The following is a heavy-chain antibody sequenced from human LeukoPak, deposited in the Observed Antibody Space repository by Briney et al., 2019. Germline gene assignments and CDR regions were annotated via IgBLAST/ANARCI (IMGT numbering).Heavy chain of an antibody. V-gene: IGHV3-7*01. CDR1: GFIFRSHW. CDR2: INPDGSEM. J-gene: IGHJ4*02. Sequence: GGSLRLSCETAGFIFRSHWMSSVRQPPGKGLEWVANINPDGSEMHYVDSVKGRITVSRDNAKNSMYLQMNSLRAEDTAVYYCARDHTAPTIIWDCWGQGTLVTVSS. CDR3: ARDHTAPTIIWDC. D-gene: IGHD3/OR15-3a*01.